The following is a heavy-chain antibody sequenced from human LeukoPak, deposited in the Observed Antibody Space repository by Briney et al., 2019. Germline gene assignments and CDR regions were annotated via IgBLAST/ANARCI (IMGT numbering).Heavy chain of an antibody. J-gene: IGHJ4*02. D-gene: IGHD2-21*01. CDR2: ISGSGGST. Sequence: GGSLRLSCAASGFTFSSYAMSWVRQAPGKGLEWVSAISGSGGSTYYADSVKGRFTISRDNSKNTLYLQMNSLRAEDTAVYYCAKRGYCGGDCYLARVGGDYWGQGTLVTVSS. V-gene: IGHV3-23*01. CDR3: AKRGYCGGDCYLARVGGDY. CDR1: GFTFSSYA.